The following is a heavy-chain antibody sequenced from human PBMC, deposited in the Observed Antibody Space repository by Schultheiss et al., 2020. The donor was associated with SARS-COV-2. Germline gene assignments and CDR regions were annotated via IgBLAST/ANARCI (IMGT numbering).Heavy chain of an antibody. CDR2: INGSGART. Sequence: GGSLRLSCAASGFTFSDYAMSWVRQAPGKGLEWVSGINGSGARTYYADAVKGRFTISRDNAKSTLYLQMNGLRAEDTAVYFCAKVRRSNGFYYNDMDVWGQGTMVTVSS. CDR3: AKVRRSNGFYYNDMDV. D-gene: IGHD5-24*01. CDR1: GFTFSDYA. V-gene: IGHV3-23*01. J-gene: IGHJ6*02.